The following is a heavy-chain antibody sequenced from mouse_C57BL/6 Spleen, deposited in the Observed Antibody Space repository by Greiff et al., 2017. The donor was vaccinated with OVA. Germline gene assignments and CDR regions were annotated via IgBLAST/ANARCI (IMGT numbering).Heavy chain of an antibody. Sequence: QVQLQQSGAELVRPGASVTLSCKGSGYTFTDYEMHWVKQRPGRGLEWIGRIDPNSGGTKYNENIKSKATLTVDKPSSTAYMQLSSLTSEDSAVYYCARSWDYYGSSFDDWGQGTTLTVSS. CDR2: IDPNSGGT. D-gene: IGHD1-1*01. CDR3: ARSWDYYGSSFDD. J-gene: IGHJ2*01. CDR1: GYTFTDYE. V-gene: IGHV1-72*01.